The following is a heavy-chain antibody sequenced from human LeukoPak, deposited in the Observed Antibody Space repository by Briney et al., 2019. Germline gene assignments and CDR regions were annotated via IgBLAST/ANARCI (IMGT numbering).Heavy chain of an antibody. CDR3: ARARHFGGYFDF. D-gene: IGHD4-23*01. J-gene: IGHJ4*02. CDR2: VYSDGTT. Sequence: GGSLRLSCAASGFTFSSKYMSWLRQAPGKGLEWVSVVYSDGTTFYADSVKGRFTISRDNSKNTLFLQMNSLRAEDTAVYYCARARHFGGYFDFWGQGTLVTVSS. CDR1: GFTFSSKY. V-gene: IGHV3-53*01.